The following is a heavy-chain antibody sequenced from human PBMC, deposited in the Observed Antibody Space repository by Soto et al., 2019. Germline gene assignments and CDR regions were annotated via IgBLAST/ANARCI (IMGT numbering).Heavy chain of an antibody. D-gene: IGHD1-1*01. CDR1: GFTFSSYA. J-gene: IGHJ4*02. Sequence: QVQLVESGGGVVQPGRSLRLSCAASGFTFSSYAMHWVRQAPGKGLEWVAVISYDGSNKYYADSVKGRFTISRDNSKNTPYLQMNSLRAEDTAVYYCARGQYNHFDYSGQGTLVTVFS. V-gene: IGHV3-30*14. CDR3: ARGQYNHFDY. CDR2: ISYDGSNK.